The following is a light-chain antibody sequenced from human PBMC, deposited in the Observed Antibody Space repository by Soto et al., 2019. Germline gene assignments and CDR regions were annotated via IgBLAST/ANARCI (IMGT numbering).Light chain of an antibody. J-gene: IGKJ4*01. CDR3: QRYNNWPLT. CDR2: GVS. CDR1: QSGSSY. V-gene: IGKV3-15*01. Sequence: ELVMTQSPATMSVHPGAGATLSCRASQSGSSYLAWYQQKPGQAPRLLIYGVSTRDTGVQDRFSGSASGTEFTLTINGLQSEDFAVYYCQRYNNWPLTVGGGTPGDIK.